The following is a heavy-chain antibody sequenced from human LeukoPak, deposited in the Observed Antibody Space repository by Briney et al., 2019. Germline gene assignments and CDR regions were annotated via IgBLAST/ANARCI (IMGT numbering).Heavy chain of an antibody. Sequence: PSETLSLTCTVSGGSVSSSSYYWGWIRQPPGKGLEWIGSIYYSGSTCYNPSLKSRVTISVDTSKNQFSLKLGSVTAADTAVYYCARVKGYYGSGSFPNWFDPWGQGTLVTVSS. J-gene: IGHJ5*02. D-gene: IGHD3-10*01. CDR1: GGSVSSSSYY. CDR2: IYYSGST. CDR3: ARVKGYYGSGSFPNWFDP. V-gene: IGHV4-39*07.